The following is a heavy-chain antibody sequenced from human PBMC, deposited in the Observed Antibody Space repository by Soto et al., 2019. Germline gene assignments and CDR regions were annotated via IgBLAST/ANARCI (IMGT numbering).Heavy chain of an antibody. V-gene: IGHV4-39*01. CDR2: IYYSGST. Sequence: KPSETLSLTCTVSGGSISSSTYYWGWIRQPPGKGLEWIGSIYYSGSTYYNPSLKSRVTISVDTSKNQFSLKLNSVTAADTAVYYCTSTLYYYYGMDVWGQGTTVTVSS. J-gene: IGHJ6*02. CDR3: TSTLYYYYGMDV. CDR1: GGSISSSTYY.